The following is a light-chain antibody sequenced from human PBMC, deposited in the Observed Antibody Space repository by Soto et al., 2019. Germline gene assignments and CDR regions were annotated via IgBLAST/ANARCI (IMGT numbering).Light chain of an antibody. CDR1: QSISSY. CDR2: AAS. V-gene: IGKV1-39*01. J-gene: IGKJ1*01. Sequence: ITQSLSALSASLEDRVTITCRASQSISSYLNWYQQKPGKAPKLLIYAASSLQSGVPSRFSGSGSGTDFTLTISSLQPEDFTTYYCQQSSTTPTTFGQGTKVDIK. CDR3: QQSSTTPTT.